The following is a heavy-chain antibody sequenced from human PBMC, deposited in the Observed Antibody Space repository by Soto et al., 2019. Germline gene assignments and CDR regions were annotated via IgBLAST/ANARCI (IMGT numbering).Heavy chain of an antibody. CDR2: INAGNGNT. CDR3: ARGGLIAAAGNYYYYGMDV. Sequence: ASVKVSCKASGYTFTSYAMHWVRQAPGQRLEWMGWINAGNGNTKYSQKFQGRVTITRDTSASTAYMELSSLRSEDTAVYYCARGGLIAAAGNYYYYGMDVWGQGTTVTVSS. J-gene: IGHJ6*02. CDR1: GYTFTSYA. D-gene: IGHD6-13*01. V-gene: IGHV1-3*01.